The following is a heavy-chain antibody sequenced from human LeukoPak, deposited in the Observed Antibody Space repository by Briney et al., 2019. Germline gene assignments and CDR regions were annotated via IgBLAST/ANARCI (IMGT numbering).Heavy chain of an antibody. CDR3: AKDPYPYDYVWGSYPAYFDY. Sequence: GGSLRLSCAASGFTFSSYAMSWVRQAPGKGLEWVSAISGSGGSTYYADSVKGRFTISRDNSKNTLYLQMNSLRAEDTAVYYCAKDPYPYDYVWGSYPAYFDYWGQGTLVTVSS. J-gene: IGHJ4*02. CDR2: ISGSGGST. D-gene: IGHD3-16*02. CDR1: GFTFSSYA. V-gene: IGHV3-23*01.